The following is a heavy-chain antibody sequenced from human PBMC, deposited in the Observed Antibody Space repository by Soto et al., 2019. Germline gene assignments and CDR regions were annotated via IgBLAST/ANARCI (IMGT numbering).Heavy chain of an antibody. V-gene: IGHV3-9*01. CDR2: ISWSGGTL. CDR3: AKERAPNYYDSSGYYF. J-gene: IGHJ4*02. D-gene: IGHD3-22*01. Sequence: EVQLVESGGGLVQPGRSLRLSCAASGFTFDDYAMHWVRQIPWKGLEWVSGISWSGGTLGYADSVKGRFTISRDNAKKSLFLLMNSLRPEDTALYYCAKERAPNYYDSSGYYFGGQGTLVTVSS. CDR1: GFTFDDYA.